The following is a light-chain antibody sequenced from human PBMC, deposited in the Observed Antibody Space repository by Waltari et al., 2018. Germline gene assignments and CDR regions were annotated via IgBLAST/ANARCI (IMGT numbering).Light chain of an antibody. CDR3: LLSYSGARV. V-gene: IGLV7-46*01. CDR1: TGAVTSGHY. Sequence: QAVVTQEPSLTVSPGGTVTLTCDSSTGAVTSGHYPYWFQQKPGQAPRTLIYETSNKHSWTPARFSGSLLGGKAALTLSGAQPEDEADYDCLLSYSGARVFGGGTKLTVL. CDR2: ETS. J-gene: IGLJ3*02.